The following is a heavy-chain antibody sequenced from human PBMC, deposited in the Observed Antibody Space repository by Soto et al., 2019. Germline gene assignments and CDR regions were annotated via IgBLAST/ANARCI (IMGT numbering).Heavy chain of an antibody. Sequence: QVQLVQSGAEVKKPGSSVKVSCKDSGGTFSTYSMFWVRQAPGQGLEWMGRIIPMLGVRNYAQRFQDRVTIIADKSAATVHMELSSLRSEDTALYYCTIGSWSGEVFDIWGQGTMVTVSS. CDR2: IIPMLGVR. V-gene: IGHV1-69*02. CDR3: TIGSWSGEVFDI. CDR1: GGTFSTYS. J-gene: IGHJ3*02. D-gene: IGHD2-21*01.